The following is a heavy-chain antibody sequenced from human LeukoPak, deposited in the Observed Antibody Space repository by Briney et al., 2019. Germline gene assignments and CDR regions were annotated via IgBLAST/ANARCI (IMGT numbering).Heavy chain of an antibody. CDR3: ARGRYYDNSVYYYFDY. CDR1: GFTFSSYA. Sequence: GGSLRLSCAASGFTFSSYAMSWVRHAPGMGLAWVSAISGSGGSTYYAASVKDRFTISRDTSKNTLYLQMNSLRAEDTAVYYCARGRYYDNSVYYYFDYWGQGTLVTVSS. D-gene: IGHD3-22*01. V-gene: IGHV3-23*01. CDR2: ISGSGGST. J-gene: IGHJ4*02.